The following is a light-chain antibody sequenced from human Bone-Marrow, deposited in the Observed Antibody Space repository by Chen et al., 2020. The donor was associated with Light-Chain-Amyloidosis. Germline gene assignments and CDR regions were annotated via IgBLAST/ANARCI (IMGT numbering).Light chain of an antibody. CDR2: RDT. CDR1: DLPTKY. CDR3: QSDDSRGTYEVI. Sequence: SYELTQPPSVSVSPGQTARITCSGDDLPTKYAYWYQQKPGQAPVLVIHRDTERPSGISERFSGSSSGTTATLTRIAVKAEDEADYPCQSDDSRGTYEVIFGGGTKRTVL. J-gene: IGLJ2*01. V-gene: IGLV3-25*03.